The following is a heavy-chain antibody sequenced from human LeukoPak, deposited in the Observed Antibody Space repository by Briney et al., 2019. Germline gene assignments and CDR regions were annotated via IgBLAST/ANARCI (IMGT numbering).Heavy chain of an antibody. V-gene: IGHV3-33*06. D-gene: IGHD3-10*01. J-gene: IGHJ4*02. CDR3: AKEFNLLLPMVRGVIMAPLDY. CDR2: IWYDGSNK. Sequence: GGSLRLSCAASGFTFSSYSMNWVRQAPGKGLEWVAVIWYDGSNKYYADSVKGRFTISRDNSKNTLYLQMNSLRAEDTAVYYCAKEFNLLLPMVRGVIMAPLDYWGQGTLVTVSS. CDR1: GFTFSSYS.